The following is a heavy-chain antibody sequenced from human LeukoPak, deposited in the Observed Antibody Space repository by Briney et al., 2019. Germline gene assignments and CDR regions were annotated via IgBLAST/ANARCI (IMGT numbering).Heavy chain of an antibody. CDR2: IYTSGST. D-gene: IGHD3-22*01. J-gene: IGHJ5*02. V-gene: IGHV4-61*09. CDR3: ARGPDYYDSSGYYYGWFDP. Sequence: PSETLSLTCTVSGGSISSGCHYWSWVRQPAGKGPEWIGHIYTSGSTNYNPSLKSRVTMSVDTSKNQFSLKLSSVTAADTAVYYCARGPDYYDSSGYYYGWFDPWGQGTLVTVSS. CDR1: GGSISSGCHY.